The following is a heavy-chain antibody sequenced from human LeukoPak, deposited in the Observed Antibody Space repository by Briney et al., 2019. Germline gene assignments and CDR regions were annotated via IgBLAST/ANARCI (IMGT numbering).Heavy chain of an antibody. CDR2: IYYSGST. CDR3: ARLITRRMVRGVLPYYFDY. V-gene: IGHV4-39*01. CDR1: GGSISSSSYY. J-gene: IGHJ4*02. Sequence: SETLSLTCTVSGGSISSSSYYWGWIRQPPGKGLEWIGSIYYSGSTYYNPSLKSRVTISVDTSKNQFSLKLSSVTAADTAVYYCARLITRRMVRGVLPYYFDYWGQGTLVTVSS. D-gene: IGHD3-10*01.